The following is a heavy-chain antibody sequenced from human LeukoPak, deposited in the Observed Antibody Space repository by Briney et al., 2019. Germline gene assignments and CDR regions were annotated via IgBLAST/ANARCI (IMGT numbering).Heavy chain of an antibody. CDR3: ERLRLGELSTVDY. CDR2: ISGSGDGT. Sequence: GGSLRLSCAASGITFSNHPMTWVRQAPGKGLEWVSTISGSGDGTFYADSVKGRFTISRDDSKDTLYLQMNSLRAEDTAVYYCERLRLGELSTVDYWGQGTLVTVSS. J-gene: IGHJ4*02. CDR1: GITFSNHP. V-gene: IGHV3-23*01. D-gene: IGHD3-16*02.